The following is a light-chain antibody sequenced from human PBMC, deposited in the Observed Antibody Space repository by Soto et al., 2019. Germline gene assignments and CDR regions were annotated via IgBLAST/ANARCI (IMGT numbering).Light chain of an antibody. V-gene: IGKV1-5*03. J-gene: IGKJ1*01. CDR1: QNVNNC. CDR2: KAS. Sequence: DIQMTQSPSTLSASVGDRVTITCRASQNVNNCLAWYQQKPGKAPKLLIHKASNLESGVPSRFSGGGSGTVFSLTISSLQPDDFAPYYCQQYNSYWTFGQGTKVEIK. CDR3: QQYNSYWT.